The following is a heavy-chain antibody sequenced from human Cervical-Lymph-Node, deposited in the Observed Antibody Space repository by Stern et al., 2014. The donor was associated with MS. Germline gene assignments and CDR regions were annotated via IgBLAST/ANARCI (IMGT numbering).Heavy chain of an antibody. J-gene: IGHJ4*02. D-gene: IGHD3-10*01. Sequence: VQLVESGPGLVKPSQTLSLTCTVSGGSISSPSHYWSWIRPPAGKGLEWIGRIHTSGNTNYNPSLKSRVLMSVDTSKNHFSLDLSPGTAADTAVYYCARMGGDSMLRGVRTLPFDYWGQGALVTVSS. V-gene: IGHV4-61*02. CDR3: ARMGGDSMLRGVRTLPFDY. CDR1: GGSISSPSHY. CDR2: IHTSGNT.